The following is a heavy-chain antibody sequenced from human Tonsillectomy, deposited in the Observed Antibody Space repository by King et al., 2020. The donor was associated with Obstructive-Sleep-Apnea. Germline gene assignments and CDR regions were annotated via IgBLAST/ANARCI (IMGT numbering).Heavy chain of an antibody. CDR3: ARGGDGGNYFDY. CDR2: INHSGST. J-gene: IGHJ4*02. D-gene: IGHD4-23*01. V-gene: IGHV4-34*01. CDR1: GGSFSGYY. Sequence: VQLQQWGAGLLKPSETLSLTCAVYGGSFSGYYWSWIRQPPGKGLEWIGEINHSGSTNYNPSLKSRVTISVDTSKNQFSLKLSSVTAAETAVYYCARGGDGGNYFDYWGQGTLVTVSS.